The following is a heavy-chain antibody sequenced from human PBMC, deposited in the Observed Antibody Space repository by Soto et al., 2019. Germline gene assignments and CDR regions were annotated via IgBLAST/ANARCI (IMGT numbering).Heavy chain of an antibody. CDR1: GFTFKNFG. J-gene: IGHJ1*01. D-gene: IGHD2-15*01. CDR3: AGEAHLRTPPYFQH. CDR2: TWSDGTQK. Sequence: GGSLRLSCAASGFTFKNFGMHWVRQAPGKGLEWVAVTWSDGTQKYYRNSVKGRFTISRDNSKNTLYLEMSGLRAEDTAMYFCAGEAHLRTPPYFQHRGRGTLVTIS. V-gene: IGHV3-33*01.